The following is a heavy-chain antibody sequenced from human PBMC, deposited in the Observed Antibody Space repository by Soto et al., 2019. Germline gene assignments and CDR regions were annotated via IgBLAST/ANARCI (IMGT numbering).Heavy chain of an antibody. D-gene: IGHD2-2*02. Sequence: SEPLPLTWTFSGGSISSYYWRWIRPPPGKGLEWIGYIYYSGRTNYNPSLKSRVTISVDTSKNQFSLKLSSVTAADTAVYYCARGYCSSTICYIWDNWFDPWGXGTLVTVS. CDR3: ARGYCSSTICYIWDNWFDP. J-gene: IGHJ5*02. CDR1: GGSISSYY. V-gene: IGHV4-59*01. CDR2: IYYSGRT.